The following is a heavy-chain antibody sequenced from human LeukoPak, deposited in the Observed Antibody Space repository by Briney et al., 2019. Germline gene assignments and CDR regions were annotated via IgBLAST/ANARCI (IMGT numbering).Heavy chain of an antibody. D-gene: IGHD3-10*01. CDR2: INHSGST. Sequence: PSETLSLTCAVYGGSFSGYYWSWIRQPPGKGLEWIGEINHSGSTNYNPSLKSRVIISVDTSKKQFSLKLSSVTAADTAVYYCARRGFGELLNYYYGMDVWGKGTTVTVSS. J-gene: IGHJ6*04. V-gene: IGHV4-34*01. CDR3: ARRGFGELLNYYYGMDV. CDR1: GGSFSGYY.